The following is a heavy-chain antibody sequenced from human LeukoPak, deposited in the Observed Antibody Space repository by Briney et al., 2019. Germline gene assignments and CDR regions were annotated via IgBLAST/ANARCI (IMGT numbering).Heavy chain of an antibody. CDR1: GYTFTAYY. CDR3: ASEAFCAGGSCYLHRVAS. Sequence: GASVKVSCKASGYTFTAYYMHWVRQAPGQGLEWMGWIDTNTGDTKYAQKFQGRVTITRDTSIGTAYMELSSLISDDTAVYYCASEAFCAGGSCYLHRVASWGPGTWSPSPQ. CDR2: IDTNTGDT. J-gene: IGHJ4*02. V-gene: IGHV1-2*02. D-gene: IGHD2-15*01.